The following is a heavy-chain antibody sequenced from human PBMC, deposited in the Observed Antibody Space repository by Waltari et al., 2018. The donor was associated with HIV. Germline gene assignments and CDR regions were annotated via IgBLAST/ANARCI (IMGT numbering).Heavy chain of an antibody. CDR3: AKTPLRYFDWSHAFDI. CDR2: ISLDSSST. V-gene: IGHV3-9*01. Sequence: EVQLVESGGGLVQPGRSLRLSCAASGFTFDDYALHWVRHAPGKGLEWFSSISLDSSSTGYADSVKGRFTISSDNAKNSLYLQMNSLRAEDTALYYCAKTPLRYFDWSHAFDIWGQGTMVTVSS. J-gene: IGHJ3*02. CDR1: GFTFDDYA. D-gene: IGHD3-9*01.